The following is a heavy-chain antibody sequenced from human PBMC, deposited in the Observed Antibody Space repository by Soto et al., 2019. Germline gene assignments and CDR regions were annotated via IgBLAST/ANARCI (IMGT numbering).Heavy chain of an antibody. V-gene: IGHV3-49*03. J-gene: IGHJ6*02. D-gene: IGHD6-13*01. CDR2: IRSKAYGGTT. CDR3: TKHTDTSRYAYYGMDV. Sequence: GGSLRLSCTTSGFTFGDYAMSWSRQAPGKGLEWVGVIRSKAYGGTTDYAASVKGRFTISRDDSKSIAYLQMNSLKSEDTGVYYCTKHTDTSRYAYYGMDVWGHGTTVTVSS. CDR1: GFTFGDYA.